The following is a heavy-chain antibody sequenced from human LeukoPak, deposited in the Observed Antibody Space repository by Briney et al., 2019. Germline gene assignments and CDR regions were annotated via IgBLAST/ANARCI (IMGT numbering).Heavy chain of an antibody. D-gene: IGHD2/OR15-2a*01. Sequence: GSSMKVSCKASGGTFSSYSISWVRQAPGQGLEWMGWINPNSGVTDFAQKFQGRVTMTRDTSISTAYMELSRLTSDDTAVYYCARDFQTEAPDYWGQGTLVTVSS. CDR2: INPNSGVT. V-gene: IGHV1-2*02. CDR3: ARDFQTEAPDY. CDR1: GGTFSSYS. J-gene: IGHJ4*02.